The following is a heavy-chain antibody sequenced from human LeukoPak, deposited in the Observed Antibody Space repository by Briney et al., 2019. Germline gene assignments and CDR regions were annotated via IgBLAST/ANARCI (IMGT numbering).Heavy chain of an antibody. V-gene: IGHV4-34*01. J-gene: IGHJ6*02. D-gene: IGHD3-3*01. CDR2: INRSGST. Sequence: PSETLSLTCAVYGGSFSGYYWSWIRQPPGKGLEWIGEINRSGSTNYNPSLKSRVTISVDTSKNQFSLKLSSVTAADTAVYYCATSSWSGYYKPSNYYYGMDVWGQGTTVTVSS. CDR3: ATSSWSGYYKPSNYYYGMDV. CDR1: GGSFSGYY.